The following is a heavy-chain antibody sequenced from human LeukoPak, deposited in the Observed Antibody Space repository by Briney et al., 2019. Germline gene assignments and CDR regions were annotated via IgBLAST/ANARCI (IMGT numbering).Heavy chain of an antibody. Sequence: GGSLRLPCAASGFTFSDYYMNWIRQAPGKGLEWVSYISSGGSIIYYADSVKGRFTISRDNAKNSLYLQMNSLRAEDTAVYYCASLIPDVWGKGTTVTISS. CDR3: ASLIPDV. V-gene: IGHV3-11*01. J-gene: IGHJ6*04. CDR1: GFTFSDYY. CDR2: ISSGGSII. D-gene: IGHD2-2*02.